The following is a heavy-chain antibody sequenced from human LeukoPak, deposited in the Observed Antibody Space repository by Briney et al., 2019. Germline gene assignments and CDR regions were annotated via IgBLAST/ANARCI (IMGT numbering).Heavy chain of an antibody. CDR1: GGSISSSSYY. Sequence: SATLSLTCTVSGGSISSSSYYWGWIRQPPGKGLEYIGSIYYSGSTYYNPSLKSRVTISVDTSKNQFSLKLSSVTAADTAVYYCARRGRYCSGVSCLSWFDPWGQGTLVTVSS. J-gene: IGHJ5*02. V-gene: IGHV4-39*01. CDR3: ARRGRYCSGVSCLSWFDP. D-gene: IGHD2-15*01. CDR2: IYYSGST.